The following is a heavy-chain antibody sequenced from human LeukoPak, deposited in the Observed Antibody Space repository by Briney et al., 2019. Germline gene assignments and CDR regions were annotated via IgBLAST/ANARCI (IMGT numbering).Heavy chain of an antibody. V-gene: IGHV4-34*01. CDR1: GGSFSGYY. D-gene: IGHD2-8*01. J-gene: IGHJ6*03. CDR3: ARGRGYCTNGVCSNYYMDD. Sequence: SETLSLTCAVYGGSFSGYYWSWIRQPPGKGLEWIGEINHSGSTNYNPSLKSRVTISVDTSKNQFSLKLSSMTASDTAVYYCARGRGYCTNGVCSNYYMDDWGKGTTVTVSS. CDR2: INHSGST.